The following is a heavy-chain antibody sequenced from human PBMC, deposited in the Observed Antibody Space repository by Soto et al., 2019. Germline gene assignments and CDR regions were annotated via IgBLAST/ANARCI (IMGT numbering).Heavy chain of an antibody. CDR2: IYSSVST. Sequence: QLQLQESGPGLMKPSETLSLTCTVSGGSISSSLYYWGWIRQPPGKGLEWVGSIYSSVSTHYNPSLKSRVAISVDTSKNKFSLKLSSATAADTAVYYCARLPYYDSPPVTFDIWGQGTMVTVSS. J-gene: IGHJ3*02. CDR3: ARLPYYDSPPVTFDI. D-gene: IGHD3-22*01. CDR1: GGSISSSLYY. V-gene: IGHV4-39*01.